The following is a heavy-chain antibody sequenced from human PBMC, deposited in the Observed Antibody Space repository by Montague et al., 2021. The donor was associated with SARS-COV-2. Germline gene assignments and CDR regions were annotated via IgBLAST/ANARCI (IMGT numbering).Heavy chain of an antibody. CDR1: KGSSIFCS. D-gene: IGHD3-22*01. J-gene: IGHJ4*02. Sequence: SETLSLTCAVYKGSSIFCSAPCIRQPPGRTLAWGGVVNHRGSANDNPSRKRRVTRTVDPPKNQFSLKMTSVTAADTAVYYCARGRQHINMVVVVVTGGVYYSALWRQGKLVALSS. V-gene: IGHV4-34*01. CDR2: VNHRGSA. CDR3: ARGRQHINMVVVVVTGGVYYSAL.